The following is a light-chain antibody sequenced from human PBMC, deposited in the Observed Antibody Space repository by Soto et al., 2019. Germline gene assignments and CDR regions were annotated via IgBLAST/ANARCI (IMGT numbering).Light chain of an antibody. V-gene: IGLV4-69*01. CDR1: SGHSNYA. J-gene: IGLJ2*01. Sequence: QLVLTQSPSASASLGASVKLTCTLSSGHSNYAIAWHQQQPEKGPRYLMKLNSDGSHKRGDGIPDRFSGSSSGTERYLTISSLQSEDEADYYCQTWGTGTVVFGGGTKLTVL. CDR3: QTWGTGTVV. CDR2: LNSDGSH.